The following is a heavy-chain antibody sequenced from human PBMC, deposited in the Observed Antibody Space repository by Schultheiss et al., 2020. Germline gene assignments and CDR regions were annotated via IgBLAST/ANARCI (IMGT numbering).Heavy chain of an antibody. CDR1: GGSISSGGYS. J-gene: IGHJ4*02. Sequence: SCAVSGGSISSGGYSWSWIRQPPGKGLEWIGYIYHSGSTYYNPSLKSRVTISVDRSKNQFSLKLSSVTAADTAVYYCARGGGDLGAFDIWGQGTLVTVSS. D-gene: IGHD3-9*01. CDR3: ARGGGDLGAFDI. CDR2: IYHSGST. V-gene: IGHV4-30-2*01.